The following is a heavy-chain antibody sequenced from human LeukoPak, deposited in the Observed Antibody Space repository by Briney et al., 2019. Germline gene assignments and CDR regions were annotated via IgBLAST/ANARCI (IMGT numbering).Heavy chain of an antibody. V-gene: IGHV3-33*01. CDR2: IWYDGSNK. D-gene: IGHD3-16*01. J-gene: IGHJ4*02. CDR3: ARLGSRWSFDY. CDR1: GFTFSSYG. Sequence: GGSLRLSCAASGFTFSSYGMEWVRRAPGKGLEWVAVIWYDGSNKYYGDSVKGRFTISRDNSKNTVSLQMNSLRAEDTAVYYGARLGSRWSFDYWGQGTLVTVSS.